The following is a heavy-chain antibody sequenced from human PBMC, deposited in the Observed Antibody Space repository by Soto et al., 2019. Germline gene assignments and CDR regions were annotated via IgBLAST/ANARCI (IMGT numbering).Heavy chain of an antibody. CDR1: GFTISSYL. V-gene: IGHV3-74*01. CDR3: TRSTRYYYYVGMVD. J-gene: IGHJ6*02. CDR2: INSDGSST. Sequence: PGGLMTDSGASAGFTISSYLMHWVSKAPVKGLVWVSRINSDGSSTSYADSAKGRFTISRDNAKNTLYLQMNSLRAEDTAVYYCTRSTRYYYYVGMVDWGQSNTVTVS.